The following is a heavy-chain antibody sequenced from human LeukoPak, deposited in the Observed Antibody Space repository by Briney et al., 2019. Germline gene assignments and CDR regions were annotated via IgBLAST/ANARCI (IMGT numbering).Heavy chain of an antibody. D-gene: IGHD5-18*01. J-gene: IGHJ4*02. CDR2: ISYDGSNK. V-gene: IGHV3-30*04. CDR3: ARVAEDTAMAPFDY. CDR1: GFTFSSYA. Sequence: HGGSLRLSCAASGFTFSSYAMHWVRQAPGKGLEWVAVISYDGSNKYYADSVKGRFTISRDNSKNTLYLQMNSLRAEDTAVCYCARVAEDTAMAPFDYWGQGTLVTVSS.